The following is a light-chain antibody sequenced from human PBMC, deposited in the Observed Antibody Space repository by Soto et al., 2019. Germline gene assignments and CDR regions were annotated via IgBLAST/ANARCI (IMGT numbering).Light chain of an antibody. V-gene: IGLV2-18*02. CDR2: EVS. CDR1: STDFVSYNR. Sequence: QSALTQTPSVSGSPGQSVTISCTGTSTDFVSYNRVSWYQQPPGTAPKLMIYEVSNRPSGVSNRFSGSKSGNTASLTISGLRAEDEADYYCSSYAISSSLIIFGGGTKLTVL. CDR3: SSYAISSSLII. J-gene: IGLJ2*01.